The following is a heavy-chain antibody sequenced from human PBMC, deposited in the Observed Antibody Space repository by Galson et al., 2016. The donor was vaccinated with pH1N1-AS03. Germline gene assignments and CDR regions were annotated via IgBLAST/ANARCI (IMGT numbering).Heavy chain of an antibody. CDR3: GRDHNKNGWYVGAAPNGNNWFDP. J-gene: IGHJ5*02. CDR1: GYTFTGYY. CDR2: INPNSGGS. V-gene: IGHV1-2*02. Sequence: SVKVSCKASGYTFTGYYMHWVRQAPGQGLEWMGWINPNSGGSNYAQKFQGRVPMTRDTSISTAYMELSRLRSDDPAVYYCGRDHNKNGWYVGAAPNGNNWFDPWGQGTLVTVSS. D-gene: IGHD6-19*01.